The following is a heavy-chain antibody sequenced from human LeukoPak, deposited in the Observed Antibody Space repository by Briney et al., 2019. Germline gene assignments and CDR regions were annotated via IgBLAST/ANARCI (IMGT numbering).Heavy chain of an antibody. J-gene: IGHJ4*02. CDR1: GFTFRNYA. D-gene: IGHD5-12*01. Sequence: GGSLRLSRAASGFTFRNYAMSWVRQAPGKGLEWVSAIDSGGGTYYANSVKGRFTISRDNSKNTLYLQLSSLRVEDTAVYYCVNLGYSDGGQGTLVTVSS. CDR3: VNLGYSD. V-gene: IGHV3-23*01. CDR2: IDSGGGT.